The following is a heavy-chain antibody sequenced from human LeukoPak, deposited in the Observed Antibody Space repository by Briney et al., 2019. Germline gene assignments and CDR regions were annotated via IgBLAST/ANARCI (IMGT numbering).Heavy chain of an antibody. J-gene: IGHJ4*02. Sequence: SGTLSLTCAVSGGSISSSYWWSWVRQSPGKGLEWIGEIYHSGSTNYNPSLKSRVTISVDKSNNQFSLKLSSVTAADTAVYYCARARYGDMMNWGQGTLVTVSS. CDR3: ARARYGDMMN. CDR2: IYHSGST. CDR1: GGSISSSYW. D-gene: IGHD4-17*01. V-gene: IGHV4-4*02.